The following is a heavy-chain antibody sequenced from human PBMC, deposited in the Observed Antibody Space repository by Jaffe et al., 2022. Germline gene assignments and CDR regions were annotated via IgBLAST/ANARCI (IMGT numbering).Heavy chain of an antibody. J-gene: IGHJ3*02. Sequence: EVQLLESGGDLVQPGGSLRLSCAASGFTFRTSGMTWVRQAPGKGLEWVSGINSNGDNIHYADSVKGRFTISRDNSENSLFLQMNSLRVEDTSVYYCARSSITIFEDLGAFNMWGQGTVVTVAS. CDR2: INSNGDNI. CDR3: ARSSITIFEDLGAFNM. V-gene: IGHV3-23*01. D-gene: IGHD3-3*01. CDR1: GFTFRTSG.